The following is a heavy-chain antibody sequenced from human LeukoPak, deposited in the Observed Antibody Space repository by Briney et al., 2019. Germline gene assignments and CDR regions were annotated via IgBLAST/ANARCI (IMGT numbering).Heavy chain of an antibody. CDR2: INPNSGGT. J-gene: IGHJ6*03. CDR1: GYTFTGYN. D-gene: IGHD3-10*01. V-gene: IGHV1-2*02. CDR3: ARSITMVRGVISLNVYYYYMDV. Sequence: ASVKVSCKASGYTFTGYNMHWVRQAPGQGLEWMGWINPNSGGTNYAQKFQGRVTMTRDTSISTAYMELSRLRSDDTAVYYCARSITMVRGVISLNVYYYYMDVWGKGTTVTISS.